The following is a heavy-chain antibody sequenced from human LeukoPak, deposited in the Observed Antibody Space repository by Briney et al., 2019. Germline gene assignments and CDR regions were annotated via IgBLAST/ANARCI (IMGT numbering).Heavy chain of an antibody. V-gene: IGHV3-15*01. D-gene: IGHD3-10*01. Sequence: GGSLRLSCAASGFTFSNAWMSWVRQAPGKGLEWVGRIKSKIDGGTTDYAAPVKGRFTISRDDSKNTLYLQMNSLKTEDTAVYYCTTPNYGSGSYYNVSSEYFQHWGQGTLVTVSS. J-gene: IGHJ1*01. CDR2: IKSKIDGGTT. CDR1: GFTFSNAW. CDR3: TTPNYGSGSYYNVSSEYFQH.